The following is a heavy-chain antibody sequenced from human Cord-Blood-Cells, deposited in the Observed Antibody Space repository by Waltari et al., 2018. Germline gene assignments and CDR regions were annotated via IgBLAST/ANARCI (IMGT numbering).Heavy chain of an antibody. CDR2: IYYSGST. CDR3: ARRSRSGSYCDY. J-gene: IGHJ4*02. Sequence: QLQLQESGPGLVKPSETLSLTCTVSGGSISSSSYYWGWIRQPPGKGLEWIGSIYYSGSTYYNPSLKSRVTISVDTSKNQFSLKLSSVTAADTAVYYCARRSRSGSYCDYWGQGTLVTVSS. CDR1: GGSISSSSYY. V-gene: IGHV4-39*01. D-gene: IGHD1-26*01.